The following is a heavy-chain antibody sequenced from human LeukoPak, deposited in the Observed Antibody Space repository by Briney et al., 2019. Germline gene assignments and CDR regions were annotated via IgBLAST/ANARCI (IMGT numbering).Heavy chain of an antibody. CDR3: AKGILPAAIGPYDAFDI. J-gene: IGHJ3*02. V-gene: IGHV3-30*18. CDR1: GFTFSSYG. D-gene: IGHD2-2*02. Sequence: GGSLRLSCAASGFTFSSYGMHWVRQAPGKGLEGVAVISYDGSNKYYADSVKGRFTISRDNSKNTLYLQMNSLRAEDTAVYYCAKGILPAAIGPYDAFDIWGQGTMVTVSS. CDR2: ISYDGSNK.